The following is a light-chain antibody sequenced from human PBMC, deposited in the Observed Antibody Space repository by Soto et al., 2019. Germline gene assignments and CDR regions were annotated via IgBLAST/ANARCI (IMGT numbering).Light chain of an antibody. Sequence: EIELTQSPGTLSLSPGERATLSCRASQSVSSNYLAWYQQKPGQAPRLLIYGASTRSTGIPDRISGSGSGTDFTLTISRLEPEDFAVYYCQQYGRSPPLIFGGGTKVEIK. CDR2: GAS. CDR1: QSVSSNY. V-gene: IGKV3-20*01. J-gene: IGKJ4*01. CDR3: QQYGRSPPLI.